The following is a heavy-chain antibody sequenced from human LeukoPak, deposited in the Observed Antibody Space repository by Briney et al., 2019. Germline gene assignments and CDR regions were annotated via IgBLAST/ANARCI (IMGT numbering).Heavy chain of an antibody. V-gene: IGHV3-48*03. D-gene: IGHD6-13*01. CDR1: GFTFSSYE. J-gene: IGHJ4*02. CDR3: AREGSYGSSWYVGYVRLGIDY. CDR2: ISSSGSTI. Sequence: GGSLRLSCAASGFTFSSYEMNWVRQAPGKGLEWVSYISSSGSTIYYADSVKGRFTISRDNAKNSLYLQMNSLRAEDTAVYYCAREGSYGSSWYVGYVRLGIDYWGQGTLVTVSS.